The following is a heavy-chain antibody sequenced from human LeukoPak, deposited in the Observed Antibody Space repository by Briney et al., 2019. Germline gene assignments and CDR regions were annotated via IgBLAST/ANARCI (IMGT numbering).Heavy chain of an antibody. CDR2: INHSGST. Sequence: SQTLSLTCAVYGGSFSGYYWSWIRQPPGKGLEWIGEINHSGSTNYNPSLKSRVTISVDTSKNQFSLKLSSVTAADTAVYYCARSPDCGGDCYSSAWGQGTLVTVSS. CDR3: ARSPDCGGDCYSSA. J-gene: IGHJ5*02. CDR1: GGSFSGYY. V-gene: IGHV4-34*01. D-gene: IGHD2-21*02.